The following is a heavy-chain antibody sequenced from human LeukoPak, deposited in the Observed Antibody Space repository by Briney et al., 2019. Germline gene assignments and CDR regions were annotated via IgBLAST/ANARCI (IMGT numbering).Heavy chain of an antibody. CDR2: IRYVGNNK. V-gene: IGHV3-30*02. CDR3: AKGGTRGVRWFGDRARGAFDI. J-gene: IGHJ3*02. CDR1: IFTFTSYG. D-gene: IGHD3-10*01. Sequence: GGSLRLSCAASIFTFTSYGMHWVRQAPGKGREWVSFIRYVGNNKYSADSVRGRFTISRDNPKNTLYLKINSLRTGDTAVYYCAKGGTRGVRWFGDRARGAFDIWGQGTMVTVSS.